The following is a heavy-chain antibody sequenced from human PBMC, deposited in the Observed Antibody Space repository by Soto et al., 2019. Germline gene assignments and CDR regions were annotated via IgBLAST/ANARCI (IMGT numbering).Heavy chain of an antibody. J-gene: IGHJ6*02. CDR2: IIPIFGTA. Sequence: GASVKVSCKASGYTFTSYGISWVRQAPGQGLEWMGWIIPIFGTANYAQKFQGRVTITADESTSTAYMELSSLRSEDTAVYYCARAPVDTAMVPLSHPSYYYYGMDVWGQGTTVTVSS. CDR3: ARAPVDTAMVPLSHPSYYYYGMDV. CDR1: GYTFTSYG. V-gene: IGHV1-69*13. D-gene: IGHD5-18*01.